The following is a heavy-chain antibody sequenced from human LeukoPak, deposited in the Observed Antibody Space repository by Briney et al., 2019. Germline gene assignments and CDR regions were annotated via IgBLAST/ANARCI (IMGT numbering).Heavy chain of an antibody. V-gene: IGHV1-8*01. CDR1: GYTFTSYD. Sequence: ASVKVSCKASGYTFTSYDINWVRQATGQGLEWMGWINPNSGGTNYAQKFQGRVTLTTDTSTSTAYMELSSLRSDDTAVYYCARDDTYGIFVNVDYWGQGTLVTVSS. CDR2: INPNSGGT. CDR3: ARDDTYGIFVNVDY. D-gene: IGHD3-22*01. J-gene: IGHJ4*02.